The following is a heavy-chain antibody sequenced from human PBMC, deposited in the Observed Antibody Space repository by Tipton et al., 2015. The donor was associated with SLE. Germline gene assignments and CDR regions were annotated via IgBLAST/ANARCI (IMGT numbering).Heavy chain of an antibody. J-gene: IGHJ4*02. D-gene: IGHD6-13*01. CDR3: AKGYSSSWYGPSYYFDY. CDR2: ISWNSGSI. CDR1: GFTFSSYG. V-gene: IGHV3-9*03. Sequence: SLRLSCSASGFTFSSYGMHWVRQAPGKGLEWVSGISWNSGSIGYADSVKGRFTISRDNAKNSLYLQMNSLRAEDMALYYCAKGYSSSWYGPSYYFDYWGQGTLVTVSS.